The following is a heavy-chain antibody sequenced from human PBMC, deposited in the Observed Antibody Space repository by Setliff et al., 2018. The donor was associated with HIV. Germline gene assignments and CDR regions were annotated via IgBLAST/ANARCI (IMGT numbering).Heavy chain of an antibody. D-gene: IGHD2-15*01. Sequence: ASVKVSCKIYGDICTDHYIHGVKQAPGGGLEWMGRFDPKYGGTTFXXXXXDRVTXXXDTSTYTAYTXLNGLRPDDTATYFCGKGYRRXVWGQGTTXTVSS. CDR3: GKGYRRXV. CDR1: GDICTDHY. CDR2: FDPKYGGT. J-gene: IGHJ6*02. V-gene: IGHV1-69-2*01.